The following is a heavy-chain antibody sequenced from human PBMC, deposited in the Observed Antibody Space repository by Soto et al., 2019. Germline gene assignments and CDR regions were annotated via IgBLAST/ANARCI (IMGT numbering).Heavy chain of an antibody. CDR3: ARDMRMRATVTTGGGMDV. D-gene: IGHD4-17*01. J-gene: IGHJ6*02. V-gene: IGHV1-3*05. CDR2: INAGNGNT. CDR1: GYTFTSYA. Sequence: QVQLVQSGAEEKKPGASVKVSCKASGYTFTSYAMHWVRQAPGQRLEWMGWINAGNGNTKYSQKFQGRVTITRDTXAXTVXMELSSLRSEDTAVYYCARDMRMRATVTTGGGMDVWGQGTTVTVSS.